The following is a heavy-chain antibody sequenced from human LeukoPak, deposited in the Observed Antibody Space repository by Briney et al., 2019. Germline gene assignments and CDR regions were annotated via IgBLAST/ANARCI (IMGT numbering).Heavy chain of an antibody. CDR3: ARVFGFRDGYNFRYFDL. J-gene: IGHJ2*01. D-gene: IGHD5-24*01. CDR1: GGSISSYY. CDR2: IYYSGST. V-gene: IGHV4-59*01. Sequence: SETLSLTCTVSGGSISSYYWSWIRQPPGKGLEWIGYIYYSGSTNYNPSLKSRVTISVDTSKNQFSLKLSSVTAADTAVYYCARVFGFRDGYNFRYFDLWGRGTLVTVSS.